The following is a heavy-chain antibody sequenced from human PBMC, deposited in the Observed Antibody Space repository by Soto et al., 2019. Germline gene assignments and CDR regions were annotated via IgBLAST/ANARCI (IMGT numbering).Heavy chain of an antibody. Sequence: EVQLVESGGGLVQPGGSLRLSCAASGFTVSSNYMSWVRQAPGKRLEWVSVIYSGGSTYYADSVKGRFTISRDNSKNTLYLQMNSLRAEDTAVYYCARMGDSSGYSGWFDPWGQGTLVTVSS. V-gene: IGHV3-66*01. CDR3: ARMGDSSGYSGWFDP. D-gene: IGHD3-22*01. CDR1: GFTVSSNY. J-gene: IGHJ5*02. CDR2: IYSGGST.